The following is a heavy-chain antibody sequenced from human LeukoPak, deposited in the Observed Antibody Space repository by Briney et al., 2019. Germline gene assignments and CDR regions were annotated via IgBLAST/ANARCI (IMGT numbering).Heavy chain of an antibody. CDR3: ARGLVPGEVRGVIPFDY. CDR2: ISAYNGNT. CDR1: GYTFTSYG. V-gene: IGHV1-18*01. D-gene: IGHD3-10*01. J-gene: IGHJ4*02. Sequence: ASVKVSCKASGYTFTSYGISWVRQAPGRGLEWMGWISAYNGNTNYAQKLQGRVTMTTDTSTSTAYMELRSLRSDDTAVYYCARGLVPGEVRGVIPFDYWGQGTLVTVSS.